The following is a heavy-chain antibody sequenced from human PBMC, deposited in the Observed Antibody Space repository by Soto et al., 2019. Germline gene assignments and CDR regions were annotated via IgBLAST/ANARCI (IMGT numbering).Heavy chain of an antibody. J-gene: IGHJ6*02. Sequence: GGSLRLSCAASGFTFSDSYMSWIRQAPGKGLEWISYITFSGNTVYYADSLKGRFTISRDNAKNSLYLQMNRLRAEDTAVYYCARVSWREKYGMDAWGQGTTVTVS. CDR1: GFTFSDSY. V-gene: IGHV3-11*01. CDR3: ARVSWREKYGMDA. CDR2: ITFSGNTV.